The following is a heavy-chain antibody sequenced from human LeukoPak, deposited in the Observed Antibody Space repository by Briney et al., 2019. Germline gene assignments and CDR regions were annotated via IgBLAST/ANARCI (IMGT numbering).Heavy chain of an antibody. CDR1: GFTFSSYA. CDR3: ARDLVTMIVVVIVAW. CDR2: ISYDGSNK. J-gene: IGHJ1*01. Sequence: PGGSLRLSCAASGFTFSSYAMHWVRQAPGKGLEWVAVISYDGSNKYYADSVKGRFTISRDNSKNTLYLQMNSLRAEDTAVYYCARDLVTMIVVVIVAWWGQAPWSPSPQ. V-gene: IGHV3-30-3*01. D-gene: IGHD3-22*01.